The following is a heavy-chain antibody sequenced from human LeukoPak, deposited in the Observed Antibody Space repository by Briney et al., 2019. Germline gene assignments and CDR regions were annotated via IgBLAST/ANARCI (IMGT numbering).Heavy chain of an antibody. J-gene: IGHJ6*02. Sequence: ASVKVSCKASGGTFSSYAISWVRQAPGQGLEWMGGIIPIFGTANYAQKFQGRVTITADESTSTAYMELSSLRSEDTAVYYCARDVGYCSGGSCLYNYYYYGIDVWGQGTTVTISS. CDR3: ARDVGYCSGGSCLYNYYYYGIDV. D-gene: IGHD2-15*01. CDR2: IIPIFGTA. CDR1: GGTFSSYA. V-gene: IGHV1-69*13.